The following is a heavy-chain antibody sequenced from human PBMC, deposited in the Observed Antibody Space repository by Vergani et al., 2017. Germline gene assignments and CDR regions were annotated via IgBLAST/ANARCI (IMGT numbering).Heavy chain of an antibody. J-gene: IGHJ5*02. CDR2: IYYSGST. CDR3: ARRMIVVDNWFDT. V-gene: IGHV4-59*08. Sequence: QVQLQESGPGLVKPSETLSLTCTVSGGSISSYYWSWIRQPPEKGLEWIGYIYYSGSTNYNPSLKSRVTISVDTSRNQFSLKLSSVTAADTAVYYCARRMIVVDNWFDTWGQGTLVTVSS. CDR1: GGSISSYY. D-gene: IGHD3-22*01.